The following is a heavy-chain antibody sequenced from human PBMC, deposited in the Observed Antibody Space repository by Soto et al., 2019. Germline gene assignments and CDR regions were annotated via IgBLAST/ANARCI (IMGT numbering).Heavy chain of an antibody. J-gene: IGHJ6*02. CDR3: ARRYSSPSRTMAV. D-gene: IGHD6-13*01. CDR2: ISGSSSSI. CDR1: GFTFSNYY. Sequence: EVQLVESGGGLVQPGGSLRLSCEASGFTFSNYYMTWVRQAPGKGLEWVSYISGSSSSIDYADSVQGRFSISRDNAKSSLYLQMNSLRGEDTAVYYCARRYSSPSRTMAVWGQGTTVTVSS. V-gene: IGHV3-48*01.